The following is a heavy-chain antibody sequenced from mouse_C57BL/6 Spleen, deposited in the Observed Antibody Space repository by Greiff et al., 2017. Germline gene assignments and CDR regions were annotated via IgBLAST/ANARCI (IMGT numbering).Heavy chain of an antibody. V-gene: IGHV1-64*01. Sequence: VQLQQPGAELVKPGASVKLSCKASGYTFTSYWMPWVKQRPGQGLEWIGMIHPNSGSTNYNEKFKSKATLTVDKSSSTAYMQLSSLTSEDSAVYCGARRHYYGRSGEAMDDWGQGTSVTVSS. CDR2: IHPNSGST. CDR3: ARRHYYGRSGEAMDD. D-gene: IGHD1-1*01. J-gene: IGHJ4*01. CDR1: GYTFTSYW.